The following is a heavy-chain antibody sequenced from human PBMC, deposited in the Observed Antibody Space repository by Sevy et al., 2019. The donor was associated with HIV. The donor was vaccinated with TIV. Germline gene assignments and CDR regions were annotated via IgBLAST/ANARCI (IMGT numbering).Heavy chain of an antibody. D-gene: IGHD2-8*02. CDR1: GFTFTYAW. CDR2: IKSKADGGTK. J-gene: IGHJ6*02. Sequence: GGSLRLSCAASGFTFTYAWMSWVRQAPGKGLEWVGRIKSKADGGTKDYAAPVKGRFTISSDDSKNTLYLQMNSLKTEDTAVYYCATDPIIVLLVTDGMDVWGQGTTVTVSS. CDR3: ATDPIIVLLVTDGMDV. V-gene: IGHV3-15*01.